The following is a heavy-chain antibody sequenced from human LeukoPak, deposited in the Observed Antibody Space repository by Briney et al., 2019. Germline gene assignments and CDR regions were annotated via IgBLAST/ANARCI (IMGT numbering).Heavy chain of an antibody. CDR1: GFTFSSYA. J-gene: IGHJ4*02. V-gene: IGHV3-23*01. Sequence: GALRLSCAASGFTFSSYAMSWVRQAPGKGLEWVSAISGSGGSTYYADSVKGRFTISRDNSKNTLYLQMNSLRAEDTAVYYCASPTSDYYASPFDYWGQGTLVTVSS. CDR2: ISGSGGST. CDR3: ASPTSDYYASPFDY. D-gene: IGHD3-22*01.